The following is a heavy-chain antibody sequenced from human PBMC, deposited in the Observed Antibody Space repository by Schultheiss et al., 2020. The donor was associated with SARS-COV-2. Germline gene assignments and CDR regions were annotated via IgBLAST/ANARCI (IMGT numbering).Heavy chain of an antibody. D-gene: IGHD1-26*01. J-gene: IGHJ6*02. CDR3: AMGGVGATMEDYRYGIDV. V-gene: IGHV3-21*04. CDR2: ISSSSSYI. CDR1: GFTFSIYT. Sequence: GGSLRLSCAASGFTFSIYTMNWVRQAPGKGLEWVSSISSSSSYIYYADSVKGRFTISRDNSKNTLYLQMNSLRAEDTAVYYCAMGGVGATMEDYRYGIDVWGQGTTVTVSS.